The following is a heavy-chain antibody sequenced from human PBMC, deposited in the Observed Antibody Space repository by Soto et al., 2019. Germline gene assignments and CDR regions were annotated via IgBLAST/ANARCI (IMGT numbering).Heavy chain of an antibody. CDR1: GYTFTSYD. J-gene: IGHJ6*02. Sequence: ASVKVSCKASGYTFTSYDINWVRQATGQGLEWMGWMNPNSGNTGYAQKFQGRVTMTRNTSISTAYMELSSLRSEDTAVYYCANTATYYDILTGYPLGMDVWGQGTTVTVSS. CDR3: ANTATYYDILTGYPLGMDV. CDR2: MNPNSGNT. V-gene: IGHV1-8*01. D-gene: IGHD3-9*01.